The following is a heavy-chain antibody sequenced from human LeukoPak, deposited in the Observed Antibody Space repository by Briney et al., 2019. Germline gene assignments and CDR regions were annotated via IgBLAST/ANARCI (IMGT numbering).Heavy chain of an antibody. Sequence: SVKVSCKASGGTFSSYAISWVRQAPGQGLEWMGGIIPIFGTANYAQKFQGRVTITADESTSTAYMELSSLRSEDTAVYYCARDYYYDSSGLNWFDPWGQGTLVTVSS. CDR2: IIPIFGTA. CDR3: ARDYYYDSSGLNWFDP. J-gene: IGHJ5*02. CDR1: GGTFSSYA. V-gene: IGHV1-69*13. D-gene: IGHD3-22*01.